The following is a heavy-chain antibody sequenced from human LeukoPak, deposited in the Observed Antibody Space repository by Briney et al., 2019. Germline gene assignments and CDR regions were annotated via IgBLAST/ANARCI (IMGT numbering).Heavy chain of an antibody. D-gene: IGHD2-15*01. Sequence: GESLKISCKGSGYNFVNNWIGWVRQMPGKGLEWMAIIYPADSNTKYSPSFQGQVTISADQSINTAFLQWSSLKASDTAMYYCVRSPACSSGTCYPNWFDLWGQGTLVIVSS. J-gene: IGHJ5*02. CDR3: VRSPACSSGTCYPNWFDL. CDR2: IYPADSNT. CDR1: GYNFVNNW. V-gene: IGHV5-51*01.